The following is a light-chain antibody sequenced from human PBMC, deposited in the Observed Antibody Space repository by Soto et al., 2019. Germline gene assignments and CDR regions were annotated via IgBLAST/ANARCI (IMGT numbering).Light chain of an antibody. V-gene: IGKV1-5*03. CDR2: KAS. Sequence: DIQMTQSPSTLSSSVGDRITITCRASQYISIWLAWYQQKPGKAPKLLIYKASSLESGVPSRFGGSGSGTEFTLTISSLQPDDFATYYCQQYSSYWTFGQGTKVEI. CDR1: QYISIW. J-gene: IGKJ1*01. CDR3: QQYSSYWT.